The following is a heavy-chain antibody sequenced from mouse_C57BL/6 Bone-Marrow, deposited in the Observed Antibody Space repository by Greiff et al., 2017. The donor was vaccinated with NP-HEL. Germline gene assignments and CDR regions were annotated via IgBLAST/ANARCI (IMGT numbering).Heavy chain of an antibody. D-gene: IGHD2-2*01. V-gene: IGHV1-18*01. J-gene: IGHJ3*01. CDR3: ARSHYGYDGFAY. CDR2: INPNNGGT. CDR1: GYTFTDYN. Sequence: EVQLQQSGPELVKPGASVKIPCKASGYTFTDYNMDWVKQSHGKSLEWIGDINPNNGGTIYNQKFKGKATLTVDKSSSPAYMELRSLTSEDTAVYYCARSHYGYDGFAYWGQGTLVTVSA.